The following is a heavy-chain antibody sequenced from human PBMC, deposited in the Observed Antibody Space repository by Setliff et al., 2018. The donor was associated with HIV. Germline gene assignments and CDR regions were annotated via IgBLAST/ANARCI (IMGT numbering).Heavy chain of an antibody. CDR1: GASVNYNT. CDR3: ARSPGFWYFDL. J-gene: IGHJ2*01. CDR2: IYNSVTT. Sequence: PSETLSLTCSVSGASVNYNTWSWIRQAPGKGLQWIGFIYNSVTTNYNPSLKSRATISLDTSKNQFSLRLTSVTAADTAVYYCARSPGFWYFDLWGPGTLVTVSS. V-gene: IGHV4-59*02.